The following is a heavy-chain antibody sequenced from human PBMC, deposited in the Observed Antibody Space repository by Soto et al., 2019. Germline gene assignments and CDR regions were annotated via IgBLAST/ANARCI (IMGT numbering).Heavy chain of an antibody. J-gene: IGHJ4*02. CDR2: IVVGSGNT. CDR1: GFTFTSSA. V-gene: IGHV1-58*01. Sequence: QMQLVQSGPEVKKPGTSVKVSCKASGFTFTSSAVQWVRQARGQRLEWIGWIVVGSGNTNYAQKFQERVTITRDMSTSTAYMELSSLRSEDTAVYYCAARILRGMVRGVKLGDDYWGQGTLVTVSS. D-gene: IGHD3-10*01. CDR3: AARILRGMVRGVKLGDDY.